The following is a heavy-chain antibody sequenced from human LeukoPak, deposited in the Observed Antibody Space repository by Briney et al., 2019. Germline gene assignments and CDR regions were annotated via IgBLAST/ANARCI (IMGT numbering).Heavy chain of an antibody. D-gene: IGHD2-21*02. Sequence: PGGSLRLSCAASGFTFSSYGMSWVRQAPGKGLEWVSAISGSGGSTYYADSVKGRFTISRDNSKNTLYLQMSSLRAEDTAVYYCAKDHIVVVTATPNFDYWGQGTLVTVSS. J-gene: IGHJ4*02. CDR2: ISGSGGST. CDR1: GFTFSSYG. V-gene: IGHV3-23*01. CDR3: AKDHIVVVTATPNFDY.